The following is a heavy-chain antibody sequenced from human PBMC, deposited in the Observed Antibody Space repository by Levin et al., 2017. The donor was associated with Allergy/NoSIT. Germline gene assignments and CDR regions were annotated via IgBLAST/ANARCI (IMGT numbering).Heavy chain of an antibody. Sequence: SQTLSLTCAVSGGSISSSNWWSWVRQPPGKGLEWIGEIFHSGSTNCNPSLKSRVTMSVEKSKNQFSLKLSSVTAADTAVYYCAREGFWSGYSKQSYYNYMDVWGRGTTVTVSS. CDR1: GGSISSSNW. CDR3: AREGFWSGYSKQSYYNYMDV. J-gene: IGHJ6*03. D-gene: IGHD3-3*01. V-gene: IGHV4-4*02. CDR2: IFHSGST.